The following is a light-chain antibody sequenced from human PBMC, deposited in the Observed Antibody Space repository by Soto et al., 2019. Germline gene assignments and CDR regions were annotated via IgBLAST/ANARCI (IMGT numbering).Light chain of an antibody. CDR3: CSYAGSSTLV. CDR1: SSDVVSYNL. CDR2: EGS. J-gene: IGLJ2*01. V-gene: IGLV2-23*01. Sequence: HSALTQPASVSGSPGQSITISCTGTSSDVVSYNLVSWYQQHPGKAPKLMIYEGSKRPSGVSNRFSGSKSGNTASLTISGLQAEDEADYYCCSYAGSSTLVFGGGTKLTVL.